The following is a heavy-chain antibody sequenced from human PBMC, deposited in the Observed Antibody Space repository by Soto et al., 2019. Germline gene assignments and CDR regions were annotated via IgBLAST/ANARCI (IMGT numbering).Heavy chain of an antibody. V-gene: IGHV1-46*01. Sequence: ASVKVSCKASGYTFTSSYMHWVRQAPGQGLEGMGIINPSGGSTSYAQKFQGRVTMTRDTSTSTVYMELSSLRSEDTAVYYSARAGDFWSGYHSGGLYYYYGMDVWGQGTTVTVSS. J-gene: IGHJ6*02. CDR2: INPSGGST. CDR3: ARAGDFWSGYHSGGLYYYYGMDV. D-gene: IGHD3-3*01. CDR1: GYTFTSSY.